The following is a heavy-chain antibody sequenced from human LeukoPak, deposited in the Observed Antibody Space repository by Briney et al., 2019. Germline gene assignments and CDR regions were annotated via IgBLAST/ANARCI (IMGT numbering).Heavy chain of an antibody. CDR3: ARDPFLVVVAASAFDY. J-gene: IGHJ4*02. D-gene: IGHD2-15*01. CDR2: IYYSGST. CDR1: GGSISSSSYY. V-gene: IGHV4-39*07. Sequence: TSETLSLTCTVSGGSISSSSYYWGWIRQPPGKGLEWIGSIYYSGSTYYNPSLKSRVTISVDTSKNQFSLKLSSVTAADTAVYYCARDPFLVVVAASAFDYWGQGTLVTVSS.